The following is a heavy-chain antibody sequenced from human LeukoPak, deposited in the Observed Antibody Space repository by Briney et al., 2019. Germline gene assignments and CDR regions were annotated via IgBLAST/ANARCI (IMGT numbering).Heavy chain of an antibody. D-gene: IGHD3-9*01. CDR3: ASLYDILTGYSPNAFDI. J-gene: IGHJ3*02. Sequence: GGSLRLSCAASGFTFSSYSMNWVRQAPGKGLEWVSSISSSSSYIYYADSVKGRFTISRDNAKNSLYLQMNSLRAEDTAVYYCASLYDILTGYSPNAFDIWGQGTMVTVSS. CDR1: GFTFSSYS. V-gene: IGHV3-21*01. CDR2: ISSSSSYI.